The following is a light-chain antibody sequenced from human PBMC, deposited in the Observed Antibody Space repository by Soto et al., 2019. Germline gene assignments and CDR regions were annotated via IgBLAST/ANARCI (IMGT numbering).Light chain of an antibody. J-gene: IGKJ1*01. Sequence: DIQMTQSPSSLSASVGDRVTITCRASQGISNYLAWYKQKPGQVPKLLIYAASTLQSGVPSRFSGSGSGTDFTLTISSLQPEDVATYYCQKYYSARWTFGQGTRVDIK. CDR1: QGISNY. CDR2: AAS. CDR3: QKYYSARWT. V-gene: IGKV1-27*01.